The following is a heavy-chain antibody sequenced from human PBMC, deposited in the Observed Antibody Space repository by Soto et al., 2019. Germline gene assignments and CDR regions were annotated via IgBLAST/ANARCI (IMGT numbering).Heavy chain of an antibody. CDR2: INPNSGGT. Sequence: XSVKVSCKASGYTFTGYYMHWVRQAPGQGLEWMGWINPNSGGTNYAQKFQGRVTMTRDTSISTAYMELSRLRSDDTAVYYCARAALYYYDSSGPTNDAFDIWGQGTMVTVSS. D-gene: IGHD3-22*01. V-gene: IGHV1-2*02. J-gene: IGHJ3*02. CDR3: ARAALYYYDSSGPTNDAFDI. CDR1: GYTFTGYY.